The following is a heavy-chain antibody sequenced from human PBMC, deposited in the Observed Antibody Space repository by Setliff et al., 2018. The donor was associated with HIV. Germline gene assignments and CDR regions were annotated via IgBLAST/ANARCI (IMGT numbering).Heavy chain of an antibody. D-gene: IGHD6-13*01. Sequence: PSETLSLTCTVSGGSISSGGYYWSWIRQHPGKGLEWIGYIYYSGSTYYNPSLKSRVTISVDTSKNQFSLKLSSVTAADTAVYYCARHRDPPGSSWIFYYFYMDLWGGGTTVTVSS. CDR3: ARHRDPPGSSWIFYYFYMDL. V-gene: IGHV4-31*03. CDR1: GGSISSGGYY. J-gene: IGHJ6*03. CDR2: IYYSGST.